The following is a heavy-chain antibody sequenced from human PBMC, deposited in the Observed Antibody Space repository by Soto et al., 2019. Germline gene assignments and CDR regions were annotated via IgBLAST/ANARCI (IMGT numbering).Heavy chain of an antibody. CDR3: AASIFYYGMDV. V-gene: IGHV5-51*01. CDR1: GYTFTNYC. Sequence: GESLKISCKGSGYTFTNYCIGWVLQMPGKGLEWMGIIYPGDSDTKYNPSFQGQVTISADKSITTTYLQWSSLKASDTAIYYCAASIFYYGMDVWGQGTTVTVSS. CDR2: IYPGDSDT. J-gene: IGHJ6*02.